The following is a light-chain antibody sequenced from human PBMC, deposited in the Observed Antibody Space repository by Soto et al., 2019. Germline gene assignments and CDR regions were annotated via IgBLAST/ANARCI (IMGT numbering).Light chain of an antibody. V-gene: IGKV1-5*01. CDR2: DAS. CDR3: LQYDNHSWT. Sequence: DIQMTQSPSTLSPSVGDTVTITCRASRSISDWLAWYQQKPGKAPELLIFDASSLKSGVPSRFSGSGSGTEFTLTISSLQPDDVATYYCLQYDNHSWTFGQGTKVDIK. CDR1: RSISDW. J-gene: IGKJ1*01.